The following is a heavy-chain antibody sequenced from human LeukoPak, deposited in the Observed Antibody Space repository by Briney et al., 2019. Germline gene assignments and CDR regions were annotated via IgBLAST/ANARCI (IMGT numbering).Heavy chain of an antibody. CDR2: FRGSGGFT. CDR1: GFNFNNYA. Sequence: GGSLRLSCVVSGFNFNNYAMSWVRQAPGKGLECVSVFRGSGGFTHSADSVKGRFTISRDNSKNTVYLQMNSLRAEDTAVYYCARDSPGLYPFDTWGQGTLVTVSS. V-gene: IGHV3-23*01. J-gene: IGHJ4*02. D-gene: IGHD2-15*01. CDR3: ARDSPGLYPFDT.